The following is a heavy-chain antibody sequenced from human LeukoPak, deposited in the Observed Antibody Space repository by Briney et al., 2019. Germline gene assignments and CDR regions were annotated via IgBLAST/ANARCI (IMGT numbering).Heavy chain of an antibody. CDR2: INPNSGGT. CDR1: GYTFTGYY. Sequence: GASVKVSCKASGYTFTGYYMHWVRQAPGQGLEWMGWINPNSGGTNYAQKFQGWVTMTRDTSISTAYMELSRLRSDDTAVYYCARPGPYSGYDAFDYWGQGTLVTVSS. V-gene: IGHV1-2*04. D-gene: IGHD5-12*01. CDR3: ARPGPYSGYDAFDY. J-gene: IGHJ4*02.